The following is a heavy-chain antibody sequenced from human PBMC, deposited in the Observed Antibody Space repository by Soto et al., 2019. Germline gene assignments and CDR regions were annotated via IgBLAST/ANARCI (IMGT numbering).Heavy chain of an antibody. CDR3: ARGLDKVLMVYAVRPYYYYGMDV. V-gene: IGHV1-8*01. J-gene: IGHJ6*02. CDR1: GYTFTSYD. Sequence: ASVKVSCKASGYTFTSYDINWGRQATGQRLEWMGLMNPNSGNTGYAQKFQGRVTMTRNTSISTAYMELSSLRSEDTAVYYCARGLDKVLMVYAVRPYYYYGMDVWGQGTTVTVSS. CDR2: MNPNSGNT. D-gene: IGHD2-8*01.